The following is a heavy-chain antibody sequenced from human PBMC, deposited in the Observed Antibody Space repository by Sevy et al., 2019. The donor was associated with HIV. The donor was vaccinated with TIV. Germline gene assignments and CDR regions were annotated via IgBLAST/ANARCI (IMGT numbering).Heavy chain of an antibody. CDR2: IKQDGSEK. Sequence: GGFLRLSCAASGFTFSSYWMSWVRQAPGKGLEWVANIKQDGSEKYYLDSVKGRFTISRDNAKNSLYLQMNSLRAEDTAVYYCARVGIAAARLHYYYYYMDVWGKGTTVTVSS. V-gene: IGHV3-7*03. CDR1: GFTFSSYW. J-gene: IGHJ6*03. D-gene: IGHD6-13*01. CDR3: ARVGIAAARLHYYYYYMDV.